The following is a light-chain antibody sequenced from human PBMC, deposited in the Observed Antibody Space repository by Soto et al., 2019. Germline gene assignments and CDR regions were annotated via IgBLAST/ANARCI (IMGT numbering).Light chain of an antibody. CDR2: SNN. V-gene: IGLV1-47*01. CDR3: AAWDDSLSGLAV. Sequence: QSVLTQPPSASGTPGQRVTISCSGSSSNIGTNYVYWYQQLPGTAPKLLIYSNNQRPSGVPVRFSGSKSGTSASLAISGLRSEDEADYYCAAWDDSLSGLAVFGGGTQLTVL. J-gene: IGLJ7*01. CDR1: SSNIGTNY.